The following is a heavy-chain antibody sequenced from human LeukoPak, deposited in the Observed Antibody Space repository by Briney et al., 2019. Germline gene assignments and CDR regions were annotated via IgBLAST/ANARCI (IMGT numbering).Heavy chain of an antibody. CDR3: ARESGAFSPFGF. CDR2: VHLNGAT. V-gene: IGHV4-4*02. D-gene: IGHD1-26*01. Sequence: GPLSLTCAVSGGSIITTNWWSWVRQPPGKGLEWIGEVHLNGATNYNPSLESRVSMSIDKSKNQLSLKLRSVSAADTAIYYCARESGAFSPFGFWSQGTLVTVSS. CDR1: GGSIITTNW. J-gene: IGHJ4*02.